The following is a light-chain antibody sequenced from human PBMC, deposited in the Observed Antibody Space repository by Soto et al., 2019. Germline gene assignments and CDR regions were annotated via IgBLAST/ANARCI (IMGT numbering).Light chain of an antibody. V-gene: IGLV2-14*03. J-gene: IGLJ1*01. CDR2: GVT. CDR1: SSDIGAHDD. Sequence: QSVLTQPASVSGSPGQSITISCTGTSSDIGAHDDVSWYQQHPGKVPKLLIYGVTDRPSGISNRFSGSKSGNVASLTISGLQAEDEADYYCCSYTSDLTPYVFGTGTRSPS. CDR3: CSYTSDLTPYV.